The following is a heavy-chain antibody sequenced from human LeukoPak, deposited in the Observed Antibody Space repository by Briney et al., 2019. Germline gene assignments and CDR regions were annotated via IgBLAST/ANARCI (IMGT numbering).Heavy chain of an antibody. J-gene: IGHJ5*02. CDR2: IWYDGSNK. D-gene: IGHD6-6*01. CDR1: GFTFSSYG. Sequence: GGSLRLSCAASGFTFSSYGMHWVRQAPGKGLEWVAVIWYDGSNKYYADSVKGRFTISRDNSKNTLNLQMNSLRAEDTAVYYCARSQIAARFSWFDPWGQGTLVTVSS. V-gene: IGHV3-33*01. CDR3: ARSQIAARFSWFDP.